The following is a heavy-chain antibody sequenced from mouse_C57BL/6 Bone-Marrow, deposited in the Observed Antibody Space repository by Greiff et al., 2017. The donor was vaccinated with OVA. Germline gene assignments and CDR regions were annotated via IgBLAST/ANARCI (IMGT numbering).Heavy chain of an antibody. J-gene: IGHJ4*01. CDR3: ARRGIYDDYYDCAMDY. CDR1: GYTFTGYW. CDR2: ILPGSGST. Sequence: VQLMESGAELMKPGASVKLSCKATGYTFTGYWIEWVKQRPGHGLEWIGEILPGSGSTNYNEKFKGKATFTADTSSNTAYMQLRSLTTEESAISYCARRGIYDDYYDCAMDYWGQGTSVTVSS. D-gene: IGHD2-3*01. V-gene: IGHV1-9*01.